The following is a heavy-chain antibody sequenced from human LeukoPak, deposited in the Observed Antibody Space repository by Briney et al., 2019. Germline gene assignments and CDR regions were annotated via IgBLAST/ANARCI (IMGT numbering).Heavy chain of an antibody. CDR2: ISGSGGST. CDR3: AKAHSSGLDY. D-gene: IGHD3-22*01. Sequence: GGSLRLSCAASGFTFSSYATSWVRQAPGKGLEWVSAISGSGGSTYYADSVKGRFTISRDNSKNTLHLQMNSLRAEDTAVYYCAKAHSSGLDYWGQGTLVTVSS. J-gene: IGHJ4*02. V-gene: IGHV3-23*01. CDR1: GFTFSSYA.